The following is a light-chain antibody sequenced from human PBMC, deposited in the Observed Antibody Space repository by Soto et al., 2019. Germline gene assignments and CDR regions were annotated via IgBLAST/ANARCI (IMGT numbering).Light chain of an antibody. Sequence: EIVLTQSPGTLSLSPGEGATLSCRASQSVSSSYLAWYQQKPGQAPRLLIYGASIKATGIPDRFSGSGSGTDFTLTISRLEPEDFAVYYCQQYARSPLAFGGGTKVDIK. CDR1: QSVSSSY. CDR2: GAS. V-gene: IGKV3-20*01. CDR3: QQYARSPLA. J-gene: IGKJ4*01.